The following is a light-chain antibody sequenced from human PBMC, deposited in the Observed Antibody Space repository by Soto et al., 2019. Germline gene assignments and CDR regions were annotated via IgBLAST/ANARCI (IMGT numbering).Light chain of an antibody. Sequence: QLVLTQPPSASGTPGQRVTISCSGSPSNIGSYTVGWYQQLPGTAPKLLMYSNNLRPSGVPDRFSGSQSGTSASLAISGLQSGDEADYYCAAWDDSLGGVVFGGGTKLTVL. CDR2: SNN. V-gene: IGLV1-44*01. CDR1: PSNIGSYT. CDR3: AAWDDSLGGVV. J-gene: IGLJ2*01.